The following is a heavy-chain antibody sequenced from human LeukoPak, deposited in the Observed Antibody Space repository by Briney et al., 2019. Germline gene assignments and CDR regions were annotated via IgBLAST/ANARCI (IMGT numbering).Heavy chain of an antibody. J-gene: IGHJ6*03. Sequence: PGGSLRLSCAASGFTFSSYSMNWVRQAPGKGLEWVSYISSSSSTIYYADSAKGRFTISRDNAKNSLYLQMNSLRAEDTAVYYCARDQGTYYYYYMDVWGKGTTVTVSS. CDR1: GFTFSSYS. V-gene: IGHV3-48*04. CDR2: ISSSSSTI. CDR3: ARDQGTYYYYYMDV.